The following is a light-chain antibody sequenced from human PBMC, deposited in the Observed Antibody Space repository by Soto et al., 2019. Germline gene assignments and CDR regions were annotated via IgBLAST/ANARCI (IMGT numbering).Light chain of an antibody. CDR2: RNN. V-gene: IGLV1-47*01. J-gene: IGLJ2*01. CDR3: AAWDDSLSGVV. Sequence: QSALTQPPSASGTPGQRVTISCSGSSSNIGSNYVYWYQQLPGTAPKLLIYRNNQRPSGVPDRFSGSKSGTSASLAISGLRSEHEADYYCAAWDDSLSGVVFGGGTKLTVL. CDR1: SSNIGSNY.